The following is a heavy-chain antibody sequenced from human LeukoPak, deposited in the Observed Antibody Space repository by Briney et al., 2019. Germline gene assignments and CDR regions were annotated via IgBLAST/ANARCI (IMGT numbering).Heavy chain of an antibody. CDR1: GFTFSSYA. Sequence: GGSLRLSCAASGFTFSSYAMSWIRQVPAKGLEWVSAISTTTYYADFVEGRFTISRDNSKNTLYLQINSLRAEDTAVYYCAKPIGPRYGDYHNSCFDSRGQGTLVTVSS. CDR2: ISTTT. J-gene: IGHJ5*01. CDR3: AKPIGPRYGDYHNSCFDS. V-gene: IGHV3-23*01. D-gene: IGHD4-17*01.